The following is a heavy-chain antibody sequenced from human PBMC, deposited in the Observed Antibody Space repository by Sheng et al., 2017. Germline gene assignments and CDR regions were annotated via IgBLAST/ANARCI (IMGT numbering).Heavy chain of an antibody. CDR1: GFTFSSYG. Sequence: QVQLVESGGGVVQPGGSLRLSCAASGFTFSSYGMHWVRQAPGKGLEWVAFIRYDGSNKYYADSVKGRFTISRDNSKNTLYLQMNSLRAEDTAVYYCAKDRPWGIVATIGLGFDYWGQGTLVTVSS. J-gene: IGHJ4*02. V-gene: IGHV3-30*02. CDR3: AKDRPWGIVATIGLGFDY. D-gene: IGHD5-12*01. CDR2: IRYDGSNK.